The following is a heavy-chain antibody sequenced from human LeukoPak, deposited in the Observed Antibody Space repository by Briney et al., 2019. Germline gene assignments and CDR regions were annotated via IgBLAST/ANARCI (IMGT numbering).Heavy chain of an antibody. Sequence: SVKVSCKASGGTFSSSAISWVRQAPGQGLEWMGGIIPIFGTANYAQKFQGRVTITADESTSTAYMELRSLRSDDTAVYYCARVREGYYYMDVWGKGTTVTVSS. D-gene: IGHD3-10*01. CDR3: ARVREGYYYMDV. J-gene: IGHJ6*03. V-gene: IGHV1-69*13. CDR1: GGTFSSSA. CDR2: IIPIFGTA.